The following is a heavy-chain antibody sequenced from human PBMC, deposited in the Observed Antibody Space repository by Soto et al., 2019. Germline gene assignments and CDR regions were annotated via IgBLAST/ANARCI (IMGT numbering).Heavy chain of an antibody. Sequence: EVQLVESGGGLVQPGGSLRLSCAASGLTFSTSWGNWVRQAPGKGLEWVANINPDGSAEYYVDSVKGRFTISRDNAKNSLFLHMNCLRADDTAVYYCTRISRGPPPGHWGQGTLVTVSS. CDR1: GLTFSTSW. V-gene: IGHV3-7*03. D-gene: IGHD3-10*01. CDR3: TRISRGPPPGH. J-gene: IGHJ4*02. CDR2: INPDGSAE.